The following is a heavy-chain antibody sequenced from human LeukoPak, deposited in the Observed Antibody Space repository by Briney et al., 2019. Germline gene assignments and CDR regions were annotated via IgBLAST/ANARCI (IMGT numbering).Heavy chain of an antibody. D-gene: IGHD3-3*01. CDR2: IRSKAYGGTT. V-gene: IGHV3-49*04. CDR1: GFTFGDYA. Sequence: PGGSLRLSCTASGFTFGDYAMSWVRQAPGKGLEWVGFIRSKAYGGTTEYDASVKGRFTISRDDSKSIAYLQMNSLKTEDTAVYYCSYDFWSGYYPSLDYWGQGTLVTVSS. J-gene: IGHJ4*02. CDR3: SYDFWSGYYPSLDY.